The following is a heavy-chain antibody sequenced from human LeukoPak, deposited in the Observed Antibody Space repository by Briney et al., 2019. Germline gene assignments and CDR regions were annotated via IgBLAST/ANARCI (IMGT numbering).Heavy chain of an antibody. CDR1: GYTFTSYY. Sequence: GASVKVSCKASGYTFTSYYMHWVRQAPGQGLEWMGIINPSGGSTSYAQKFQGRVTMTRDTSTSTVYMELSSLRSEDTAVYYCASFNWDSSSWSSYYYYGMDVWGQGTTVTVSS. V-gene: IGHV1-46*01. D-gene: IGHD6-13*01. CDR2: INPSGGST. CDR3: ASFNWDSSSWSSYYYYGMDV. J-gene: IGHJ6*02.